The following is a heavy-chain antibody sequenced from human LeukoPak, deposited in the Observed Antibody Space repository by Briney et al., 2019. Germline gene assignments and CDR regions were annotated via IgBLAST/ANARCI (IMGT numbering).Heavy chain of an antibody. J-gene: IGHJ3*02. V-gene: IGHV4-59*01. CDR2: IYYSGST. CDR1: GSSISSYY. CDR3: AGEWLQWMGAFDI. D-gene: IGHD5-24*01. Sequence: PSETLFLTCTVSGSSISSYYWSWIRQPPGKGLEWIGYIYYSGSTNYNPSLKSRVTISVDTSKNPFSLKLSSVTAADTAVYYCAGEWLQWMGAFDIWGQGTMVTVSS.